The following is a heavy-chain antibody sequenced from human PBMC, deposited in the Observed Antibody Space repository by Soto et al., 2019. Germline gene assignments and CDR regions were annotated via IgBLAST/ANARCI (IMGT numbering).Heavy chain of an antibody. CDR3: AKDGHYYGLDV. Sequence: PGGSLRLSCAASGFTFDDYAMHWVRQAPGKGLEWVSGISLNGGSMDYADSVKGRFTISRDNAKKYLYLQMDSLRAEDTALYYCAKDGHYYGLDVWGQGTTVTVSS. D-gene: IGHD3-10*01. V-gene: IGHV3-9*01. CDR1: GFTFDDYA. J-gene: IGHJ6*02. CDR2: ISLNGGSM.